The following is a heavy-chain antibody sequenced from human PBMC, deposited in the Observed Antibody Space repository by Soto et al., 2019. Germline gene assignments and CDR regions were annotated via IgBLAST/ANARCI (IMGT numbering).Heavy chain of an antibody. D-gene: IGHD2-15*01. CDR3: ARGRGDYCSGGSCRTYNWFDP. CDR1: GDSVYSNSAA. Sequence: SQSLSLTCAISGDSVYSNSAAWNWIRQSPSREIERMGRTYYRYKWYNDYAVSVKSRITINPDTSKNQFSLQLNSVTPEDTAVYYCARGRGDYCSGGSCRTYNWFDPWGQGTLVTVSS. CDR2: TYYRYKWYN. V-gene: IGHV6-1*01. J-gene: IGHJ5*02.